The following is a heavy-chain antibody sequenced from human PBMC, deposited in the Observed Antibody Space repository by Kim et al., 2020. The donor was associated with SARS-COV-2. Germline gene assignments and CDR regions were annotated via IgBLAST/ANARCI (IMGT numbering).Heavy chain of an antibody. V-gene: IGHV7-4-1*02. J-gene: IGHJ5*02. Sequence: AHGFRGQFVISLDTSVSTAYLQISSLKAEDTAVYYCAREIYSNYGDNWFDPWGQGTLVTVSS. CDR3: AREIYSNYGDNWFDP. D-gene: IGHD4-4*01.